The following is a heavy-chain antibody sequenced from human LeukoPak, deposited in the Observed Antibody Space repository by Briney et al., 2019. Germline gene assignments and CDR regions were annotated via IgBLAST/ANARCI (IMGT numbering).Heavy chain of an antibody. Sequence: ASVKVSCKASGGTFSSYAISWVRQAPGQGLEWMGWISAYNGNTNYAQKLQGRVTMTTDTSTSTAYMELRSLRSDDTAVYYCAREALRYFDWLLEYYFDYWGQGTLVTVSS. CDR1: GGTFSSYA. D-gene: IGHD3-9*01. J-gene: IGHJ4*02. CDR3: AREALRYFDWLLEYYFDY. V-gene: IGHV1-18*01. CDR2: ISAYNGNT.